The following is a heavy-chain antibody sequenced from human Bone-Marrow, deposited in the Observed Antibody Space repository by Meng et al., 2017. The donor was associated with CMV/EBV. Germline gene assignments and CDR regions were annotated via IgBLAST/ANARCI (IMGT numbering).Heavy chain of an antibody. CDR1: GFSFNDYG. CDR3: ARDPRRGYSYGYQYDY. CDR2: ITYDGSNT. J-gene: IGHJ4*02. D-gene: IGHD5-18*01. Sequence: GESLKISCAVSGFSFNDYGMHWVRQAPGKGLEWVTFITYDGSNTYYADSVKGRFTISRDNAKNSLYLQMNSLRAEDTAVYYCARDPRRGYSYGYQYDYWGQGTLVTVSS. V-gene: IGHV3-30*03.